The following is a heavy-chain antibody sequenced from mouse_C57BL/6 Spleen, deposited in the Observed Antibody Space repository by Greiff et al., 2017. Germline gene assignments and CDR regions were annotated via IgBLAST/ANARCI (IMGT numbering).Heavy chain of an antibody. CDR3: TANYYYGSSYYYFDY. D-gene: IGHD1-1*01. CDR2: IRLKSDNYAT. Sequence: DVKLVESGGGLVQPGGSMKLSCVASGFTFSNYWMNWVRQSPEKGLEWVAQIRLKSDNYATHYAESVKGRFTISRDDSKSSVYLQMNNLRAEDTGMYYCTANYYYGSSYYYFDYWGQGTTLTVSS. CDR1: GFTFSNYW. J-gene: IGHJ2*01. V-gene: IGHV6-3*01.